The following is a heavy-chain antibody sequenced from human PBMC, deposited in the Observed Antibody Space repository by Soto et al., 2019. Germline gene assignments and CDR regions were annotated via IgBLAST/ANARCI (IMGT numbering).Heavy chain of an antibody. V-gene: IGHV4-31*03. CDR3: AREVRVVVVPAAIWFDY. D-gene: IGHD2-2*01. CDR2: IYYSGST. Sequence: QVQLQESGPGLVKPSQTLSLTCTVSGGSISSGGYYWSWIRQHPGKGLEWIGYIYYSGSTYYNPSLKSRVTISVDTSKNQFSLKLSSVTAADTAVYYCAREVRVVVVPAAIWFDYWGQGPLVTVSS. J-gene: IGHJ4*02. CDR1: GGSISSGGYY.